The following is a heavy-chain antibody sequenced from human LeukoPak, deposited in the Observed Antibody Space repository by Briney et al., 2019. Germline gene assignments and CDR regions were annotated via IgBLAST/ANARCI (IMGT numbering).Heavy chain of an antibody. Sequence: RTSQTLSLTCTVSGGSISSGDYYWSWIRQPPGKGLEWIGYIYYSGSAYYNPSLKSRVTISVDTSKNQFSLKLSSVTAADTAVYYCARQRITNFRVGYWGQGTLVTVSS. CDR2: IYYSGSA. V-gene: IGHV4-30-4*01. D-gene: IGHD3-10*01. CDR3: ARQRITNFRVGY. J-gene: IGHJ4*02. CDR1: GGSISSGDYY.